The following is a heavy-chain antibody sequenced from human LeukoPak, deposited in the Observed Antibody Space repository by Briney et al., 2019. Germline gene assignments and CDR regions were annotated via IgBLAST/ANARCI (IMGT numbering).Heavy chain of an antibody. CDR3: AGGGGSWLQFPPFDY. D-gene: IGHD5-24*01. CDR2: INHSGGT. CDR1: GGSFSDYY. J-gene: IGHJ4*02. V-gene: IGHV4-34*01. Sequence: PSETLSLTCAVYGGSFSDYYWSWSRQPPGRGREGSGEINHSGGTNYNPSLKRGVTMSVETCKNEFSLKLSYVTAADTAVYYCAGGGGSWLQFPPFDYWGQGTLVTVSS.